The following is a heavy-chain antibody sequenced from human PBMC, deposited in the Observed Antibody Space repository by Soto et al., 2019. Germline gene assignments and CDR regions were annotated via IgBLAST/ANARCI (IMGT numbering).Heavy chain of an antibody. CDR3: GRGSSGRYSEVDF. D-gene: IGHD6-19*01. Sequence: PGGSLRLSCAASGFTFSNYDMHWVRQTTGKDLEWVSAIGTTGDPYYPGSVKGRFTISRDNAKNSLYLQMNSLTVEDTGVYFCGRGSSGRYSEVDFWGQGTLVTVSS. CDR2: IGTTGDP. J-gene: IGHJ4*02. V-gene: IGHV3-13*05. CDR1: GFTFSNYD.